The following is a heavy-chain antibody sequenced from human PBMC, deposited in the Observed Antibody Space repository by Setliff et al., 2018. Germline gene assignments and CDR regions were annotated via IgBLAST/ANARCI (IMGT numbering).Heavy chain of an antibody. CDR3: AREGVDTRSSTDYRYYMDV. J-gene: IGHJ6*03. D-gene: IGHD5-18*01. Sequence: VASVKVSCKASGYTFTTYAMSWMRQAPGQGLEWLGGTIPNFGTTNYAQEFQGRVTIITDESTSTAYMELSSLRFEDTAVYYCAREGVDTRSSTDYRYYMDVWGKGTTVTVSS. V-gene: IGHV1-69*05. CDR1: GYTFTTYA. CDR2: TIPNFGTT.